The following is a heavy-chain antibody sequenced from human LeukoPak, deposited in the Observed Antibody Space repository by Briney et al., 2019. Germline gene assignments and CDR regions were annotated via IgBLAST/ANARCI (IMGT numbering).Heavy chain of an antibody. V-gene: IGHV3-48*03. Sequence: PGGSLRLSCAASGFTFSSYEMNWVRQAPGKGLEWVSYISSSGSTIYYADSVKGRFTISRDNSKNTLYLQMSSLRAEDTAVYYCTKEAGAAGATWNIDSRGQGTLVTVSS. CDR3: TKEAGAAGATWNIDS. D-gene: IGHD1/OR15-1a*01. J-gene: IGHJ4*02. CDR1: GFTFSSYE. CDR2: ISSSGSTI.